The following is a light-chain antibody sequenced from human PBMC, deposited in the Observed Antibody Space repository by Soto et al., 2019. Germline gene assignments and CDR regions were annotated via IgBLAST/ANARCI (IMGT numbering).Light chain of an antibody. V-gene: IGLV1-40*01. CDR1: SSNIGSGYD. CDR2: GNN. Sequence: QPVLTQPPSVSGAPGQRVTISCTGSSSNIGSGYDVHWYQQLPGTAPKLLIHGNNNRPSGVPDRFSGSKSGTSASLAITGLQGEDEAEYYCQSYDSPLSCSEVVFGGGTKLTVL. J-gene: IGLJ2*01. CDR3: QSYDSPLSCSEVV.